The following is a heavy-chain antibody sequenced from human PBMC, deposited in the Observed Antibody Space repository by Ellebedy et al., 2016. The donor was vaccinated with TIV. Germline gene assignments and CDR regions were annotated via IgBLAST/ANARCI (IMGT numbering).Heavy chain of an antibody. D-gene: IGHD1-1*01. CDR1: GFAFSRNA. V-gene: IGHV3-30*04. CDR3: ARREGYQLSY. CDR2: ISYDGSNK. Sequence: PGGSLRLSCAASGFAFSRNAMHWVRQAPGKGLEWVAAISYDGSNKYYADSVKGRFTISRDNSNSTVYLQMNSLRAEDTAVYFCARREGYQLSYWGQGTLVTVSS. J-gene: IGHJ4*02.